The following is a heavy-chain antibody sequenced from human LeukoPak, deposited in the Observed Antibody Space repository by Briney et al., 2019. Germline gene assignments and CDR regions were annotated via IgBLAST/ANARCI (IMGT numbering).Heavy chain of an antibody. CDR2: INPNSVGR. V-gene: IGHV1-2*02. CDR1: GYTFTAYY. J-gene: IGHJ4*02. D-gene: IGHD3-22*01. Sequence: ASVKVSCKASGYTFTAYYIHWVRQAPGQGLEWMGWINPNSVGRRYAEKFQGRVTMTRDTSISTAFMELSSLISDDTAVYYCARGPYDSSGYQDYWGQGTLVTVSS. CDR3: ARGPYDSSGYQDY.